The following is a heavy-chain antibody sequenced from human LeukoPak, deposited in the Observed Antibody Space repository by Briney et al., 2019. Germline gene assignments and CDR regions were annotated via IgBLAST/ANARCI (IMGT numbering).Heavy chain of an antibody. V-gene: IGHV3-53*01. CDR3: ARDSTATTTDY. D-gene: IGHD4-17*01. CDR2: IYSGDST. J-gene: IGHJ4*02. Sequence: GGSLRLSCAASGFTVSSNYMTWVRQAPGKGLEWVSVIYSGDSTYYADSVKGRFTISRDSSKNTLYLQMNSLRAEDTAVYYCARDSTATTTDYWGQGAPVTVSS. CDR1: GFTVSSNY.